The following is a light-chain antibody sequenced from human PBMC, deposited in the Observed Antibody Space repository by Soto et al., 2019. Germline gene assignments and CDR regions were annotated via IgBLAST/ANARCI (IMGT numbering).Light chain of an antibody. CDR3: QQRSAWPPSIT. J-gene: IGKJ5*01. CDR1: QSVSSTY. CDR2: GTS. Sequence: EVVLTQSPATLSLSPGERATLSCRASQSVSSTYLAWYQQQPGQAPRLLMSGTSNRATGTPARFSGSGSGTDFTLTISSLEPEDFAVYYCQQRSAWPPSITFGQGTRLEIK. V-gene: IGKV3-11*01.